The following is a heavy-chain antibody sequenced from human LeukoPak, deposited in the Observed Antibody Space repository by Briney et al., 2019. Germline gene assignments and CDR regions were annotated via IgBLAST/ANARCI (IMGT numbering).Heavy chain of an antibody. CDR2: ITWNGRSV. V-gene: IGHV3-9*01. CDR3: TTVVANEDYFDY. CDR1: GFTFDDYA. J-gene: IGHJ4*02. D-gene: IGHD2-15*01. Sequence: GGSLRLSCAASGFTFDDYAMHWVRQAPGKGLEWVSSITWNGRSVHYADSVKGRFTISRDNAKNSLYLQMNSLKTEDTAVYYCTTVVANEDYFDYWGQGTLVTVSS.